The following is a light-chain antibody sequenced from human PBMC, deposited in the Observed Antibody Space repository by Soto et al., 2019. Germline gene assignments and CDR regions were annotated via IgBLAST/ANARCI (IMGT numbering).Light chain of an antibody. J-gene: IGKJ1*01. CDR1: QSIDSQ. Sequence: IEMALSPATLSASPGDRATLSCRASQSIDSQLAWYQQRPGQAPRLLISGASTRATGIPSRFSGSGSGPDCTLTISVLQSVEHGVYDCHKDKNWRAFGQGTKVHIK. CDR3: HKDKNWRA. V-gene: IGKV3-15*01. CDR2: GAS.